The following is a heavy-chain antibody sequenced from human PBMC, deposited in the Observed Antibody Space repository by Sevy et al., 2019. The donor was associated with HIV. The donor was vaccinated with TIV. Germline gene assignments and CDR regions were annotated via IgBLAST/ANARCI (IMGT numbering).Heavy chain of an antibody. V-gene: IGHV3-33*01. CDR1: GFAPSTYG. D-gene: IGHD2-8*01. CDR2: IGYDGSNK. J-gene: IGHJ4*02. Sequence: GGSLRLSCAASGFAPSTYGMHWLRQAPGKGLEWVAVIGYDGSNKYYADSVKGRFSISRDNSRNTLFLQMDSLRAEDTAVYYCARDPRMYGDYLLAYFDYWGQGTLVTVSS. CDR3: ARDPRMYGDYLLAYFDY.